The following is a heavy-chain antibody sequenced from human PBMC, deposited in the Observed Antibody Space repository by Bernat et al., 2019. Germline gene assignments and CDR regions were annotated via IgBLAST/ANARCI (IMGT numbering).Heavy chain of an antibody. V-gene: IGHV3-30-3*01. J-gene: IGHJ3*02. CDR3: AGEDYGEYEINGFDI. CDR1: GFTFSSYA. CDR2: ISYDGSNK. D-gene: IGHD4-17*01. Sequence: QVQLVESGGGVVQPGRSLRLSCAASGFTFSSYAMHWVRQAPGKGLEWVAVISYDGSNKYYADYVKDRFIISREDSKNTMYQQMNSRMAEDKAVYYCAGEDYGEYEINGFDIWGQGTMVTVSS.